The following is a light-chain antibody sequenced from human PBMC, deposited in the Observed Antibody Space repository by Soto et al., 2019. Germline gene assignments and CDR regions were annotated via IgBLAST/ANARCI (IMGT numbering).Light chain of an antibody. V-gene: IGKV3-20*01. CDR3: QQYGSPIT. Sequence: EIVLTQSPGTLSLSPGERATLSCRASQSVSSSYLAWYQQKPGQAPRLLIYGASSRATGIPDGFSGSGSGTDFTLSISRLEPEDFAVYYCQQYGSPITFGQGTRLEIK. J-gene: IGKJ5*01. CDR2: GAS. CDR1: QSVSSSY.